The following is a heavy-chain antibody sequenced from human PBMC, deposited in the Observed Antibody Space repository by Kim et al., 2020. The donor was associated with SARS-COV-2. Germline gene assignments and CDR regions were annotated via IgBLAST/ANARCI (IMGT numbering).Heavy chain of an antibody. CDR1: GFTFSSYS. J-gene: IGHJ4*02. CDR2: ISSSSSYI. D-gene: IGHD3-22*01. Sequence: GGSLRLSCAASGFTFSSYSMNWVRQAPGKGLEWVSSISSSSSYIYYADSVKGRFTISRDNAKNSLYLQMNSLRAEDTAVYYCARAAPDYYDSSGQIDYWGQGTLVTVSS. CDR3: ARAAPDYYDSSGQIDY. V-gene: IGHV3-21*01.